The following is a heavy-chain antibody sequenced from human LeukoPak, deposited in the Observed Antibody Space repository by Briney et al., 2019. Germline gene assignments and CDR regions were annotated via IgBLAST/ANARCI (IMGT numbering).Heavy chain of an antibody. Sequence: GWSLRETFTGCRLTLGDYLMSWFRQAPGKGLAWVGFTSAGTTEYAASVKGRFTISRDNSTSIAYLQLNSLTTADTAVYCYSGGSGWLSVYWGRGTLVTVTS. D-gene: IGHD6-19*01. V-gene: IGHV3-49*03. CDR1: RLTLGDYL. CDR2: TSAGTT. J-gene: IGHJ4*02. CDR3: SGGSGWLSVY.